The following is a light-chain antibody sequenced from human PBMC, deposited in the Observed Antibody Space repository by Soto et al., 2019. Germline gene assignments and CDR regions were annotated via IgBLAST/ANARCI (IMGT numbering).Light chain of an antibody. J-gene: IGKJ1*01. Sequence: ELVLTQSRGNLSLSPGRRPTLCCRASQSVSNNYLAWYQQKPGQAPRLLIYGASNRATGIPDRFSGSGSGTDFTLTISRLEPEDFAVYYCQQYGSSGTFGQGTKVDIK. V-gene: IGKV3-20*01. CDR2: GAS. CDR3: QQYGSSGT. CDR1: QSVSNNY.